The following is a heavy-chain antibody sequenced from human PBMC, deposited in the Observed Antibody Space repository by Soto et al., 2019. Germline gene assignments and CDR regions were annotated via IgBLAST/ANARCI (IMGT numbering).Heavy chain of an antibody. Sequence: GGSLRLSCAASGFTFSSYAMSWVRQAPGKGLEWVSAISGSGGSTYYADSVKGRFTISRDNSKNTLYLQMNSLRAEDTAVYYCAKDRGLSSFVLMVYAKDWFDPWGQGTLVTVSS. V-gene: IGHV3-23*01. J-gene: IGHJ5*02. CDR2: ISGSGGST. D-gene: IGHD2-8*01. CDR3: AKDRGLSSFVLMVYAKDWFDP. CDR1: GFTFSSYA.